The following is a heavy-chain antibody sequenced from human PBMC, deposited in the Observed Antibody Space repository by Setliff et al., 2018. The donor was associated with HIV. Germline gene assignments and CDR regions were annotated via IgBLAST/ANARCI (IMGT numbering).Heavy chain of an antibody. Sequence: GGSLRLSCAASGFTFSSYAMSWVRQAPGKGLEWVSAISGSGGSTYYADSVKGRFTISRDESGTTVYLQLKRLRVEDTAIYFCAKDILGMPVAGGFDYWGPGTLVTVSS. V-gene: IGHV3-23*01. CDR3: AKDILGMPVAGGFDY. CDR1: GFTFSSYA. D-gene: IGHD6-19*01. J-gene: IGHJ4*02. CDR2: ISGSGGST.